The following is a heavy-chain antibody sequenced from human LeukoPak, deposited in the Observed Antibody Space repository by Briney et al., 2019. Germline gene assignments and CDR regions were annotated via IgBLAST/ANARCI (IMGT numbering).Heavy chain of an antibody. CDR2: IWYDGSNK. CDR3: ARGAWWYSGSYAPSLRSPDEDY. V-gene: IGHV3-33*01. J-gene: IGHJ4*02. D-gene: IGHD1-26*01. CDR1: GFTFSSYG. Sequence: GGSLRLSCAASGFTFSSYGMHWVRQAPGKGLEWVAVIWYDGSNKYYADSVKGRFTISRDNSKNTLYLQMNSLRAEDTVVYYCARGAWWYSGSYAPSLRSPDEDYWGQGTLVTVSS.